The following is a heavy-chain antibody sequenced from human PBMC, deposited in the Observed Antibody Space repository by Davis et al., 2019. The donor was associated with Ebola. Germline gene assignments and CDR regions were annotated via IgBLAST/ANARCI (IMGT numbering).Heavy chain of an antibody. J-gene: IGHJ5*02. CDR2: INAGNGNT. Sequence: AASVKVSCKASGYTFTSYAMHWVRQAPGQRLEWMGWINAGNGNTKYSQKFQGRVTITRDTSASTAYMELSSLRTEDMAVYYCARGAAAEGKNWFDPWGQGTLVTVSS. V-gene: IGHV1-3*03. D-gene: IGHD6-13*01. CDR3: ARGAAAEGKNWFDP. CDR1: GYTFTSYA.